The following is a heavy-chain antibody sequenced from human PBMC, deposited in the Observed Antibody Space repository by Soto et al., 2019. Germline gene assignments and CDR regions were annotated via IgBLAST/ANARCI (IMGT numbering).Heavy chain of an antibody. CDR2: INRSGST. CDR3: ARYSRGFTFDY. Sequence: SETLSLTCAVYGGSFSGYYWSWIRQPPGKGLEWIGEINRSGSTNYNPSLKSRVTISVDTSKNQFSLKLSSVTAADTAVSYCARYSRGFTFDYWGQGTLLTGSS. D-gene: IGHD6-19*01. V-gene: IGHV4-34*01. J-gene: IGHJ4*02. CDR1: GGSFSGYY.